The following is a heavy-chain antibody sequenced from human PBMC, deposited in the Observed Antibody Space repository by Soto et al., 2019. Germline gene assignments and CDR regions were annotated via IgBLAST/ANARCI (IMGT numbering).Heavy chain of an antibody. J-gene: IGHJ6*02. CDR2: ISGSGGST. CDR1: GFTFSSYA. Sequence: PGGSLRLSXAASGFTFSSYAMSWVRQAPGKGLEWVSAISGSGGSTYYADSVKGRFTISRDNSKNTLYLQMNSLRAEDTAVYYCAKGKYSSSNYYGMDVWGQGTTVTVSS. CDR3: AKGKYSSSNYYGMDV. D-gene: IGHD6-6*01. V-gene: IGHV3-23*01.